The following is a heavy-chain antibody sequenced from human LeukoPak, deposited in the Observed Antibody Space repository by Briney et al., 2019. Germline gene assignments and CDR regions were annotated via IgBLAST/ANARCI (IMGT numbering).Heavy chain of an antibody. CDR3: AKAALGGSWLSSFDY. Sequence: GGSLRLSCAASGFTFSSYAMSWVRQAPGKGLEWVSAISGSGGSTYYADSVKGRFTISRDNSKNTLYLQMNSRRAEDTAVYYCAKAALGGSWLSSFDYWGQGTLVTVSS. D-gene: IGHD3-22*01. V-gene: IGHV3-23*01. CDR1: GFTFSSYA. J-gene: IGHJ4*02. CDR2: ISGSGGST.